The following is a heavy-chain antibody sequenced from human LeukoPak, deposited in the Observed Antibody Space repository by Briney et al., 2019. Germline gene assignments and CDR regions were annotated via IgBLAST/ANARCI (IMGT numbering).Heavy chain of an antibody. D-gene: IGHD4-17*01. CDR3: ARLYGVYDYFDY. J-gene: IGHJ4*02. V-gene: IGHV4-34*01. CDR2: IKHSGST. Sequence: PSETLSLTCAVYGGSFSAYYWSWIRQPPGKGLEWIGEIKHSGSTYYNPSLKSRVTISVDTSKNQFSLKLSSVTAADTAVYYCARLYGVYDYFDYWGQGTLVTVSS. CDR1: GGSFSAYY.